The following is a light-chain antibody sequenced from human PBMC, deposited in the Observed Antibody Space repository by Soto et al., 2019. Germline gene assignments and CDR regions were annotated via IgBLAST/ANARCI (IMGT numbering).Light chain of an antibody. V-gene: IGLV1-44*01. CDR3: AAWDDSLAVV. CDR1: SSNIGSNT. J-gene: IGLJ2*01. CDR2: SNN. Sequence: QSVLTQPPSASGNPGQRVTISCSGSSSNIGSNTVNWYQQLPGTAPKLLIYSNNQRPSGVPDRFSGSKSVTSASLAISGLQSEDEADYYCAAWDDSLAVVFGGGTKLTVL.